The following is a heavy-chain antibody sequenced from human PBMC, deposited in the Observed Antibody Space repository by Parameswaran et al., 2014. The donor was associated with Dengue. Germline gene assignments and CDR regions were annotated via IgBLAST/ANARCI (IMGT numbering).Heavy chain of an antibody. CDR2: INPSGGST. J-gene: IGHJ3*01. CDR3: ARESGFIALPGTRDDPFDF. Sequence: WVRQAPGQGLEWMGIINPSGGSTSYAQKFQGRVTMTRDTSISTAYMELSRLRSDDTAVYYCARESGFIALPGTRDDPFDFWGQGTMVTVSS. D-gene: IGHD6-13*01. V-gene: IGHV1-46*01.